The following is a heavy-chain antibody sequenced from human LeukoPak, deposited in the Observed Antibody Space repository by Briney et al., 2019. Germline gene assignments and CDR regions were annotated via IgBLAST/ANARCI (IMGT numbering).Heavy chain of an antibody. J-gene: IGHJ4*02. CDR1: GYSISSGSYY. CDR2: IYTSGST. CDR3: ARALRDTAMVTYYFGY. Sequence: SETLSLTCTVSGYSISSGSYYWSWIRQPAGKGLEWIGRIYTSGSTNYNPSLKSRVTISVDTSKNQFSLKLSSVTAADTAVYYCARALRDTAMVTYYFGYWGQGTLVTVSS. D-gene: IGHD5-18*01. V-gene: IGHV4-61*02.